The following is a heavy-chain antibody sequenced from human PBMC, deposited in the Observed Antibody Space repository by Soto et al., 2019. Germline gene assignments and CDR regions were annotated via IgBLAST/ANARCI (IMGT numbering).Heavy chain of an antibody. J-gene: IGHJ4*02. CDR2: IKSKTDGGTT. V-gene: IGHV3-15*01. D-gene: IGHD4-4*01. Sequence: EVQLVESGGGLVKPGGSLRLSCAASGFTFSNAWMSWVRQAPGKGLEWVGRIKSKTDGGTTDYAAPVKGRFTISRDDSRDTLYLQMNSLKIEDTAVYYCAWDNSGRFRTDHWGQGTLVTVS. CDR3: AWDNSGRFRTDH. CDR1: GFTFSNAW.